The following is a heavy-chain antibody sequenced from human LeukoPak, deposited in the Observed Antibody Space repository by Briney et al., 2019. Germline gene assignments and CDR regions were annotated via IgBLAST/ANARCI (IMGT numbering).Heavy chain of an antibody. CDR2: ISYDGSNK. V-gene: IGHV3-30*04. CDR1: GFTFGGYA. D-gene: IGHD2-15*01. J-gene: IGHJ4*02. CDR3: ARERYCSGGSCSTDNYYDSSGSFDY. Sequence: PGGSLRLSCTASGFTFGGYAMSWVRQAPGKGLEWVAVISYDGSNKYYADSVKGRFTISRDNSKNTLYLQMNSLRAEDTAVYYCARERYCSGGSCSTDNYYDSSGSFDYWGQGTLVTVSS.